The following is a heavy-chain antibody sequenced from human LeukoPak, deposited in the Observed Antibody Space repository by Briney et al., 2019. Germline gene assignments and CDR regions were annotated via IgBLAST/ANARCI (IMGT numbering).Heavy chain of an antibody. V-gene: IGHV1-2*02. D-gene: IGHD2-15*01. CDR2: INPNSGGT. CDR3: AREVSVVAFFDY. Sequence: ASVKVSCKASGYTFTGYCMHWVRQAPGQGLEWMGWINPNSGGTNYAQKFQGRVTMTRDTSISTAYMELSRLRSDDTAVSYCAREVSVVAFFDYWGQGTLVTVSS. J-gene: IGHJ4*02. CDR1: GYTFTGYC.